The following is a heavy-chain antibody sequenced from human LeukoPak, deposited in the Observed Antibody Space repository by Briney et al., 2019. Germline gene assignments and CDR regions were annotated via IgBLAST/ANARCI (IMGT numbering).Heavy chain of an antibody. CDR2: IYYSGST. Sequence: SETLSLTCTVSGGPISSYYWSWIRQPPGQGLEWIGYIYYSGSTNYNPSLKSRVTISVDTSKNQFSLKLSSVTAADTAVYYCARNIVATSGWFDPWGQGTLVTVSS. CDR1: GGPISSYY. CDR3: ARNIVATSGWFDP. J-gene: IGHJ5*02. D-gene: IGHD5-12*01. V-gene: IGHV4-59*01.